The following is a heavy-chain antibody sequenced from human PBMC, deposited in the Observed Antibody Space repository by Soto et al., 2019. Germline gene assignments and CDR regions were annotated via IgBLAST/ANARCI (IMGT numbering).Heavy chain of an antibody. CDR1: GFTFSSYE. V-gene: IGHV3-48*03. J-gene: IGHJ5*02. Sequence: EVQLVESGGGLVQPGGSLRLSCAASGFTFSSYEMNWVRQAPGKGREWVSYISSSGSTIYYADSVKGRFTISRDNAKNSLYLQMNSLRAEDTAVYYCARGSYCSGGSCYPNWFDPWGQGTLVTVSS. D-gene: IGHD2-15*01. CDR3: ARGSYCSGGSCYPNWFDP. CDR2: ISSSGSTI.